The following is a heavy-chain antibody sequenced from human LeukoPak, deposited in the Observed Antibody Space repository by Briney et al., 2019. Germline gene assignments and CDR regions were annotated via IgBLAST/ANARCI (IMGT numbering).Heavy chain of an antibody. CDR1: GYTFTDFY. CDR3: AGSLGYCTSNICYLKY. V-gene: IGHV1-2*02. CDR2: SNPNSGGR. Sequence: ASVKVSCKASGYTFTDFYMHWVRQAPGQGLEWMGWSNPNSGGRNYAQKFQGRVTMTRDTPISTAYMELSRLRSDATAVYYCAGSLGYCTSNICYLKYWGQGTLVTVSS. D-gene: IGHD2-2*01. J-gene: IGHJ4*02.